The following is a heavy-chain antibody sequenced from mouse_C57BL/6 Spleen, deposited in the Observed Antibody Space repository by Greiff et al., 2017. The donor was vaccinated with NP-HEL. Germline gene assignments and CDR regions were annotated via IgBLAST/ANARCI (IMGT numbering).Heavy chain of an antibody. CDR2: IYPGSGST. J-gene: IGHJ3*01. Sequence: VQLQQPGAELVKPGASVKMSCKASGYTFTSYWITWVKQRPGQGLEWIGDIYPGSGSTNYNEKFKSKATLTVDTSSSTAYMQLSSLTSEDSAVYYCARDGDYGAWFAYWGQGTLVTVSA. D-gene: IGHD2-13*01. CDR1: GYTFTSYW. V-gene: IGHV1-55*01. CDR3: ARDGDYGAWFAY.